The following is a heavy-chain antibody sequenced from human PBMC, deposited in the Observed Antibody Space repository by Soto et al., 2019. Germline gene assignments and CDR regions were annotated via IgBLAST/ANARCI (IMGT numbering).Heavy chain of an antibody. D-gene: IGHD2-8*02. Sequence: QVQLVESGGGVVQPGRALRLSCAASGFTFSTMHWVRQAPDKGLEWVAVISFDGDNKYYADSVKGRFTISRDNSKNTLYLQMDSLRAEDTAVYYCARDDPGYYYYGMDVWGQGTTVTVSS. CDR1: GFTFST. V-gene: IGHV3-30-3*01. CDR2: ISFDGDNK. J-gene: IGHJ6*02. CDR3: ARDDPGYYYYGMDV.